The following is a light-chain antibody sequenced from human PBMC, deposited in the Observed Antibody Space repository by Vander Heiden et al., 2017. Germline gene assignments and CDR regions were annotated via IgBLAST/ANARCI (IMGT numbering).Light chain of an antibody. CDR1: QSVSSSY. V-gene: IGKV3-20*01. CDR2: GAS. CDR3: QQYGSSLPWT. J-gene: IGKJ1*01. Sequence: EIVLTQSPGTLSLSPGERATLSCRASQSVSSSYLAWYQQKPGQAPRLLIHGASSRATGIPDRFSGSGSGTDFTLTINRLEPEDFAVYYCQQYGSSLPWTFGQGTKVEI.